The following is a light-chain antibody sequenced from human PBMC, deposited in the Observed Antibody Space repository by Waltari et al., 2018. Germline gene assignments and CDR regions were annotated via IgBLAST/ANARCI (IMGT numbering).Light chain of an antibody. V-gene: IGLV1-40*01. CDR3: QSDDNGLRGRV. CDR1: SSNIGAGYD. Sequence: QSVLTQPPSVSGAPGQRVTISCTGSSSNIGAGYDVHWYQQFPGTAPKLLIYGNTGRPSGVPDRFSGSKSDTSASRAISGLQADDEAEYHCQSDDNGLRGRVFGGGTKVTVL. J-gene: IGLJ3*02. CDR2: GNT.